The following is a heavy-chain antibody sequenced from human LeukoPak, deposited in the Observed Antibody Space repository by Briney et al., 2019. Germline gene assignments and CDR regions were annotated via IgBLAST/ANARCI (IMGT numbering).Heavy chain of an antibody. Sequence: SETLSLTCTVSGGSISSYYWSWMRQPAGKGLEWIGRIYTSGSTNYNPSLKSRATMSVDTSKNQFPLKLSSVTAADTAVYYCARDCSSTSCYSWFDPWGQGTLVTVSS. V-gene: IGHV4-4*07. CDR2: IYTSGST. D-gene: IGHD2-2*01. CDR1: GGSISSYY. CDR3: ARDCSSTSCYSWFDP. J-gene: IGHJ5*02.